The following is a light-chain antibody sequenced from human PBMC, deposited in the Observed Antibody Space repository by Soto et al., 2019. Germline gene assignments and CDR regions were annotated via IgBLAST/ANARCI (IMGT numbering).Light chain of an antibody. Sequence: VWTQSPGTLSLSPGERATLSCRASQTVSSRYLAWYQQKPGQAPRLLMYGASNRATGIPDRFSGSGSGTDFTLTISRLEPEDFAVYFCQQYGRSPPFTFGQGTKVDIK. J-gene: IGKJ2*01. CDR3: QQYGRSPPFT. CDR2: GAS. V-gene: IGKV3-20*01. CDR1: QTVSSRY.